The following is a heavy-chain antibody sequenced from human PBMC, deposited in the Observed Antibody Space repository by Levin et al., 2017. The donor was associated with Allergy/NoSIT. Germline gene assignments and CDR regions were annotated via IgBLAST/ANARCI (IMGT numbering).Heavy chain of an antibody. CDR2: ISASGTST. CDR1: GFTFSSYA. Sequence: GGSLRLSCAASGFTFSSYAMSWVRQAPGKGLEWVSTISASGTSTYYADSVKGRFTISRDISKNTLYLQMNSLRAEDSAVYYCAKDRGTSWREYFQHWGQGTLVTVSS. D-gene: IGHD6-13*01. J-gene: IGHJ1*01. V-gene: IGHV3-23*01. CDR3: AKDRGTSWREYFQH.